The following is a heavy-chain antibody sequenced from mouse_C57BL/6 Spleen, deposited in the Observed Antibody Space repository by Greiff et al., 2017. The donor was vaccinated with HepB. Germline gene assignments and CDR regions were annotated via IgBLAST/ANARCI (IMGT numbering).Heavy chain of an antibody. D-gene: IGHD4-1*01. CDR1: GFTFSDAW. CDR2: IRNKANNHAT. CDR3: TRTGLGRGYFDY. Sequence: EVQLVESGGGLVQPGGSMKLSCAASGFTFSDAWMDWVRQSPEKGLEWVAEIRNKANNHATYYAESVKGRFTISRDDSKSSVYLQMNSLRAEDTGIYYCTRTGLGRGYFDYWGQGTTLTVSS. V-gene: IGHV6-6*01. J-gene: IGHJ2*01.